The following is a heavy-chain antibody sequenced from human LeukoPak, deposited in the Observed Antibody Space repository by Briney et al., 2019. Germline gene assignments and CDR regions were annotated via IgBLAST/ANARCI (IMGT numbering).Heavy chain of an antibody. CDR1: GFTVSSNY. Sequence: GGSLRLSCAASGFTVSSNYMSWVRQAPGKGLEWVSVIYSGGSTYYADSVKGRFTISRDNSKNTLYLQMNSLKTEDTAVYYCTTDHQTTVSPYYYYYYMDVWGKGTTVTVSS. D-gene: IGHD4-11*01. J-gene: IGHJ6*03. V-gene: IGHV3-53*01. CDR3: TTDHQTTVSPYYYYYYMDV. CDR2: IYSGGST.